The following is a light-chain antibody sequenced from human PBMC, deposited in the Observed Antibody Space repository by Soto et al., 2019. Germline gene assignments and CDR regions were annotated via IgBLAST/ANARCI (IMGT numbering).Light chain of an antibody. CDR1: QNIRSW. J-gene: IGKJ4*02. CDR3: QQYDSSST. CDR2: KAS. V-gene: IGKV1-5*03. Sequence: DIQMTQSPSTLSASVGDRVTITCRASQNIRSWLAWYQQKPGKAPRLLIYKASSLESGVASRFSGSGSGTEFNLTISSLQPDDSATYYCQQYDSSSTFGGGTKVEIK.